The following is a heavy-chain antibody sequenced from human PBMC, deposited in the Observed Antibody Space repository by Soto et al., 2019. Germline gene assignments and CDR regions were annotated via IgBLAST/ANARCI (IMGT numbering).Heavy chain of an antibody. D-gene: IGHD3-10*01. Sequence: QVQLVESGGGVVQPGRSLRLSCAASGFTFSSYGMHWVRQAPGKGLEWVAVIWYDGSNKYYADSVKGQFTISRDNSKNTLYLQMNSLRAEDTAVYYCARDGLAMVRGENWFDPWGQGTLVTVSS. CDR2: IWYDGSNK. V-gene: IGHV3-33*01. CDR1: GFTFSSYG. CDR3: ARDGLAMVRGENWFDP. J-gene: IGHJ5*02.